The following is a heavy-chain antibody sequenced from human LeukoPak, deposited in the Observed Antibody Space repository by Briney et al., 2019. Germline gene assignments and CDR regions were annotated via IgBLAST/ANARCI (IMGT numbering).Heavy chain of an antibody. V-gene: IGHV1-69*13. J-gene: IGHJ6*02. Sequence: GASVKVSCKASGGTFSSYAISWVRQAPGQGLEWMGGIVPIFGTANYAQKFQGRVTITADESMSTAYMELSSLRSEDTAVYYCAVATITLYYYYGMDVWGQGTTVTVSS. CDR2: IVPIFGTA. CDR1: GGTFSSYA. CDR3: AVATITLYYYYGMDV. D-gene: IGHD5-12*01.